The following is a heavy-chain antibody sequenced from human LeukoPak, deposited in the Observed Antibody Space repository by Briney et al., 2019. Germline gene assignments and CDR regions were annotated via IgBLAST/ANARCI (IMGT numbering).Heavy chain of an antibody. J-gene: IGHJ6*03. CDR2: IIPIFGTA. D-gene: IGHD3-10*01. Sequence: SVKVSCKASGYTFTSYGISWVRQAPGQGLEWMGGIIPIFGTANYAQKFQGRVTITADESTSTAYMELSSLRSEDTAVYYCARDKYYYGYMDVWGKGTTVTISS. V-gene: IGHV1-69*13. CDR3: ARDKYYYGYMDV. CDR1: GYTFTSYG.